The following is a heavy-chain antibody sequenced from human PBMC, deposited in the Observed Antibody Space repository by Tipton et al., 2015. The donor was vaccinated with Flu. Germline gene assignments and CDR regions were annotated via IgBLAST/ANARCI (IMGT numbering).Heavy chain of an antibody. CDR2: IYYTGSA. V-gene: IGHV4-59*08. CDR1: GGSITNYY. Sequence: LRLSCTVSGGSITNYYWSWIRQPPGKGLEFIGYIYYTGSASYNPSLYSRVTMSVDTSKNQFSLKVTSVTAADTAVYYCAKHTAGRSMGDFAYWGQGTLVTVSS. D-gene: IGHD1-26*01. CDR3: AKHTAGRSMGDFAY. J-gene: IGHJ4*02.